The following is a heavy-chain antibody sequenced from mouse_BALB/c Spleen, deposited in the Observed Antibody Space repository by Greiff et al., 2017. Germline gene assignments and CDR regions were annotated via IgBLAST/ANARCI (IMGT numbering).Heavy chain of an antibody. CDR1: GYSITSDYA. CDR3: AKDYDYDGPRGFAY. Sequence: EVQLQESGPGLVKPSQSLSLTCTVTGYSITSDYAWNWIRQFPGNKLEWMGYISYSGSTSYNPSLKSRISITRDTTKNQFFLQLNSVTTEDTATYYCAKDYDYDGPRGFAYWGQGTLVTVSA. J-gene: IGHJ3*01. D-gene: IGHD2-4*01. CDR2: ISYSGST. V-gene: IGHV3-2*02.